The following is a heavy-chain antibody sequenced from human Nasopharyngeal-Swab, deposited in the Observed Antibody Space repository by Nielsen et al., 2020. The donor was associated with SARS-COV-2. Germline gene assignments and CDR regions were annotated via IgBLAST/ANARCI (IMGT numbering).Heavy chain of an antibody. Sequence: SVKVSCKASGGTFSSYAISWVRQAPGQGLEWMGEIIPIFGTANYAQKFQGRVTITADESTSTAYMELSSLRSEDTAVYYCARGGESGYYTTTKISPDYWGQGTLVTVSS. CDR1: GGTFSSYA. D-gene: IGHD3-3*01. CDR3: ARGGESGYYTTTKISPDY. V-gene: IGHV1-69*13. CDR2: IIPIFGTA. J-gene: IGHJ4*02.